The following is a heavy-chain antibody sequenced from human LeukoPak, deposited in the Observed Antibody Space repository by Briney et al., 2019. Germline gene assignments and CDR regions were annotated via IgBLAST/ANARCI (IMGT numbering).Heavy chain of an antibody. J-gene: IGHJ5*02. D-gene: IGHD3-9*01. CDR2: IYTSGST. Sequence: PSETLSLTCTVSGGSISSYYWSWIRQPAGKGLEWIGRIYTSGSTNYNPSLKSRVTMSVDTSKNPFSLKLSSVTAADTAVYYCARDLGGGAYYDILTGYFWFDPWGQGTLVTVSS. V-gene: IGHV4-4*07. CDR3: ARDLGGGAYYDILTGYFWFDP. CDR1: GGSISSYY.